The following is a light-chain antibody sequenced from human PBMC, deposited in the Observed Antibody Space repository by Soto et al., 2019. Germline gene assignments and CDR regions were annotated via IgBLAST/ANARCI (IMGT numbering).Light chain of an antibody. J-gene: IGKJ5*01. V-gene: IGKV3-15*01. CDR2: DVS. CDR3: KQYNNWPFS. Sequence: EIVMTQSPDTLSVSPGERATLTCRAGQGVTTNFAWYQQKSGQSPRLLIYDVSIRATGVQARFSATGSETDFTLTIRGLQSGDSAVYFCKQYNNWPFSFGQGTRLEIK. CDR1: QGVTTN.